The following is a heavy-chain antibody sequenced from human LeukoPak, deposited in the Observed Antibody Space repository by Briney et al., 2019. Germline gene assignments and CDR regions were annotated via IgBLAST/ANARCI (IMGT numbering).Heavy chain of an antibody. J-gene: IGHJ6*02. Sequence: SETLSLTCAVYGGSFSGYYWSWIRQPPGKGLEWIGEINHSGSTNYNPSLKSRVTISVDMSKNQFSLKLSSVTAADTAVYYCGGIDYYYYGMDVWGQGTTVTVSS. CDR3: GGIDYYYYGMDV. D-gene: IGHD6-13*01. CDR1: GGSFSGYY. CDR2: INHSGST. V-gene: IGHV4-34*01.